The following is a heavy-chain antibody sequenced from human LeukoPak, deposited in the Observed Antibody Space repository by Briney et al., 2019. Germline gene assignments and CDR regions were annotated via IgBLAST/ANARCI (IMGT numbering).Heavy chain of an antibody. CDR1: GGSFSGYY. V-gene: IGHV4-34*01. CDR2: INHSGST. J-gene: IGHJ4*02. Sequence: SETLSLTCAVYGGSFSGYYWSWIRQPPGKGPEWIGEINHSGSTNYNPSLKSRVTISLDTSKNQFSLKLSSVTAADTAVYYCARDRGVRTTMAYWGQGTLVTVSS. CDR3: ARDRGVRTTMAY. D-gene: IGHD3-10*01.